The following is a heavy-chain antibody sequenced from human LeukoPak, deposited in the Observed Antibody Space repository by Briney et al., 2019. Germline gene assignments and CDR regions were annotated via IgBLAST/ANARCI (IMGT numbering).Heavy chain of an antibody. CDR3: ARGPTMVATEDWYFDL. J-gene: IGHJ2*01. Sequence: GESLKISCKGSGYSFTSYWIGWVRQMPGKGLEWMGIIYPGDSDTRYSPSFQGQVTISADKSISTAYLQWSSLKASGTAMYYCARGPTMVATEDWYFDLWGRGTLVTVSS. V-gene: IGHV5-51*01. CDR1: GYSFTSYW. CDR2: IYPGDSDT. D-gene: IGHD4/OR15-4a*01.